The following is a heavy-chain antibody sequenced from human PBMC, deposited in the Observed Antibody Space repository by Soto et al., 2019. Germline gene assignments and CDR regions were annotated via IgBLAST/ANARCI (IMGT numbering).Heavy chain of an antibody. V-gene: IGHV1-24*01. Sequence: ASVKVSCKVSGYTLTELSMHWVRQAPGKGLEWMGGFDPEDGETIYAQKFQGRVTMTEDTSTDTAYMELSSLRSEDTAVYYCATVGGYSSGWSNWFDPWGQGTLVTVS. J-gene: IGHJ5*02. D-gene: IGHD6-19*01. CDR3: ATVGGYSSGWSNWFDP. CDR1: GYTLTELS. CDR2: FDPEDGET.